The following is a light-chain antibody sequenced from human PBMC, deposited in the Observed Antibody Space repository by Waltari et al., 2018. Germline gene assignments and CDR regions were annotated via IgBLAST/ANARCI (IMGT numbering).Light chain of an antibody. CDR2: RNN. J-gene: IGLJ3*02. CDR1: SSHIGSNF. V-gene: IGLV1-47*01. CDR3: APWDDSLSGPGV. Sequence: QSVLTQPPSASGTPGQRVTISCSGSSSHIGSNFVYWYQQPPGTAPKLLIYRNNQRPSGVPDRFSGSKSGTSASLAISGLRSEDEADYYCAPWDDSLSGPGVFGGGTKLTVL.